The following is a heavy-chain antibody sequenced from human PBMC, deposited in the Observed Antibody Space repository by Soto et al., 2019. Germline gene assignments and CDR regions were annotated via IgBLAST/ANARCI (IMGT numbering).Heavy chain of an antibody. CDR2: IYYSGST. D-gene: IGHD3-16*01. J-gene: IGHJ4*02. V-gene: IGHV4-59*01. CDR1: GGSISSYY. CDR3: AGGREYYDYVWGSYGPYYFDY. Sequence: LSETLSLTCTVSGGSISSYYWSWIRQPPGKGLEWIGYIYYSGSTNYNPSLKSRVTISVDTSKNQFSLKLSSVTAADTAVYYCAGGREYYDYVWGSYGPYYFDYWGQGTLVTVSS.